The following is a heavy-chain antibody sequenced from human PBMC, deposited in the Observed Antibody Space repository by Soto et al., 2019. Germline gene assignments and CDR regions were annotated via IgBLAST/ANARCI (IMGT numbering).Heavy chain of an antibody. Sequence: PSETLSLTCAVYGGSGGSFSGYYWSWIRQPPGEGLEWIGEINHSGSTNYNPCLKSRVTMSLDTSRNQFSLQLSYVTAADTAVYYCARLMDAPLPTGLDYSGQGTLVTVSS. CDR2: INHSGST. D-gene: IGHD2-8*01. CDR3: ARLMDAPLPTGLDY. V-gene: IGHV4-34*01. J-gene: IGHJ4*02. CDR1: GGSGGSFSGYY.